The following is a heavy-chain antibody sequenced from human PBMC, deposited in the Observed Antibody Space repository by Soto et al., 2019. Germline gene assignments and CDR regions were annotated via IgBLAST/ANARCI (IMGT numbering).Heavy chain of an antibody. CDR3: ARGGYYDFWSGYLY. CDR1: GFTFSSYA. D-gene: IGHD3-3*01. Sequence: QVQLVESGGGVVQPGRSLRLSCAASGFTFSSYAMHWVRQAPGKGLEWVAVISYDGSNKYYADSVKGRFTISRDNSKNTLYLQMNSLRAEDTAVYYCARGGYYDFWSGYLYWGQGTLVTVSS. V-gene: IGHV3-30-3*01. J-gene: IGHJ4*02. CDR2: ISYDGSNK.